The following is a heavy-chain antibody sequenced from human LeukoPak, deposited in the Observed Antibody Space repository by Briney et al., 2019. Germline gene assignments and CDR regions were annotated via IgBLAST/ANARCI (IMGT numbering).Heavy chain of an antibody. Sequence: GGSLRLSCAASGFTFSSYGMHWVRQAPGKGLEWVAFIRYDGSNKYYADSVKGRFTISRDNSKNTLYLQLNSLRAEDTAVYYCAKTGSRAQGGLDYWGQGTLVTVSS. CDR1: GFTFSSYG. CDR3: AKTGSRAQGGLDY. CDR2: IRYDGSNK. D-gene: IGHD3-10*01. J-gene: IGHJ4*02. V-gene: IGHV3-30*02.